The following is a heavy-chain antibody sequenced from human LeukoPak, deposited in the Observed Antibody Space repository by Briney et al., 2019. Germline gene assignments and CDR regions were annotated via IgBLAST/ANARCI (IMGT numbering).Heavy chain of an antibody. D-gene: IGHD3/OR15-3a*01. CDR1: GGSFSGYY. CDR3: ASPFWTGYYTPDY. J-gene: IGHJ4*02. Sequence: SETLSLTCAVYGGSFSGYYWSWIRQPPGKGLEWIGEINHSGSTNYNPSLKSRVTISVDTSKNQFSLKLSSVTAADTAVYYCASPFWTGYYTPDYWGQGTLVTVSS. V-gene: IGHV4-34*01. CDR2: INHSGST.